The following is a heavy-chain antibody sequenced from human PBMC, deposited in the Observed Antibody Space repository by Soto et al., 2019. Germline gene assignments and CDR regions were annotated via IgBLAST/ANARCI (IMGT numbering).Heavy chain of an antibody. D-gene: IGHD2-8*01. CDR2: IIPILGIA. Sequence: GASVKVSCTASGGTFSSYTSSWVRQAPGQGLEWMGRIIPILGIANYAQKFQGRVTITADKSTSTAYMELSSLRSEDTAVYYCARDRGYCTNGVCYISDYWGQGTLVTVSS. V-gene: IGHV1-69*04. CDR3: ARDRGYCTNGVCYISDY. J-gene: IGHJ4*02. CDR1: GGTFSSYT.